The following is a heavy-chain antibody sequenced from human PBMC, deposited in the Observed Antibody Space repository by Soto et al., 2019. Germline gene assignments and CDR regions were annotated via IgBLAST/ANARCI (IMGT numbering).Heavy chain of an antibody. CDR2: MSRSSRYI. CDR1: GFTFNSYS. Sequence: GGSLRLSCAASGFTFNSYSMNWVRQAPGKGLEWVSSMSRSSRYIYYADSVRGRFTISRDNAKNSVYLQMNSLRAEDTAVYYCARDGGVAATLANYFDYWGQGTLVTVS. CDR3: ARDGGVAATLANYFDY. D-gene: IGHD2-15*01. J-gene: IGHJ4*02. V-gene: IGHV3-21*01.